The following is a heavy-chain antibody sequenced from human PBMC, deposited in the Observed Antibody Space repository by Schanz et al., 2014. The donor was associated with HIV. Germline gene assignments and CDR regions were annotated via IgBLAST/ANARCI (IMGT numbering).Heavy chain of an antibody. CDR3: ARRRSEIVPAAIVLHYYYGFDV. CDR1: GYTFTSYD. Sequence: QVQLVQSGAEVKKPGASVKVSCKASGYTFTSYDINWVRQATGQGLEWMGWMNPNSGNTGYAQKFQGRVTMTRHTPTSTAYMELSSLRSEDTAVYYCARRRSEIVPAAIVLHYYYGFDVWGQGTTVTVS. V-gene: IGHV1-8*01. D-gene: IGHD2-2*02. CDR2: MNPNSGNT. J-gene: IGHJ6*02.